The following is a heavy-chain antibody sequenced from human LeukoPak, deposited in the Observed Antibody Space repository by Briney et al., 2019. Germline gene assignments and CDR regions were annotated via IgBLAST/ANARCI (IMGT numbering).Heavy chain of an antibody. J-gene: IGHJ6*03. Sequence: PSETLSLTCTVSGGSISSYYWSWIRQPAGKGLEWIGRIYTSGSTNYNPSLKSRVTMSVDTSKNQFSLKLSSVTAADTAVYYCARVVDSPVWPCYYYFTDVWGKGTTVTVSS. V-gene: IGHV4-4*07. CDR1: GGSISSYY. D-gene: IGHD2-21*01. CDR3: ARVVDSPVWPCYYYFTDV. CDR2: IYTSGST.